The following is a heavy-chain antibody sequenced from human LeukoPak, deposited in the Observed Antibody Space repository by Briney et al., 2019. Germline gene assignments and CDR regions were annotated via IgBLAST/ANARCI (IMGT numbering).Heavy chain of an antibody. D-gene: IGHD3-10*01. V-gene: IGHV4-59*08. J-gene: IGHJ5*02. CDR2: IHYTGST. CDR3: ARHRLDEYYYGSGSYYWFDP. CDR1: GGSISSYY. Sequence: SETLSLTCTVSGGSISSYYWSWIRQSPGKGLECIGYIHYTGSTNYNPSLKSRVTISVDTSKNQFSLKLSSVTAADTAVYYCARHRLDEYYYGSGSYYWFDPWGQGTLVTVSS.